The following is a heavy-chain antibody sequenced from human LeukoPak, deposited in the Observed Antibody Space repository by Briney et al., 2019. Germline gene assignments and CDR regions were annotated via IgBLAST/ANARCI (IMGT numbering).Heavy chain of an antibody. V-gene: IGHV3-48*03. CDR1: GFTFSSYE. D-gene: IGHD3-22*01. CDR3: AKDPPYYYDSSGYGGGAFDI. CDR2: ISSSGSTI. J-gene: IGHJ3*02. Sequence: PGGSLRLSCAASGFTFSSYEMNWVRQAPGKGLEWVSYISSSGSTIYYADSVKGRFTISRDNSKNALFLQMNSLRAEDTAVYYCAKDPPYYYDSSGYGGGAFDIWGQGTMVTVSS.